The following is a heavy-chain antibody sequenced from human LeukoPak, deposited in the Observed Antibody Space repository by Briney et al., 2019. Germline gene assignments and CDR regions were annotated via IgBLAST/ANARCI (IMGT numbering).Heavy chain of an antibody. CDR3: ARALGFWSGYPFDY. CDR2: IYYSGST. J-gene: IGHJ4*02. CDR1: GGSISSYY. Sequence: SETLSLTCTVSGGSISSYYWSWIRRPPGKGLEWIGYIYYSGSTNYNPSLKSRVTISVDTSKNQFSLKLSSVTAADTAVYYCARALGFWSGYPFDYWGQGTLVTVSS. V-gene: IGHV4-59*01. D-gene: IGHD3-3*01.